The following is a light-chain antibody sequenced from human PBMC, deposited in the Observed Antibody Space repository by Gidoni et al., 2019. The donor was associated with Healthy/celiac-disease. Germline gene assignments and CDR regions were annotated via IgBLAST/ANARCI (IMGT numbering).Light chain of an antibody. CDR1: QSICSY. V-gene: IGKV1-39*01. CDR3: QQSYSTPRT. J-gene: IGKJ1*01. Sequence: DIQMPQSPSSLSASVGDRVTITCRASQSICSYLNWYQQKPGKAPKLLIYAASSLQSGVPSRFSGSGSGTDFTLTISSLQPEDFATYYCQQSYSTPRTFGQGTKVEIK. CDR2: AAS.